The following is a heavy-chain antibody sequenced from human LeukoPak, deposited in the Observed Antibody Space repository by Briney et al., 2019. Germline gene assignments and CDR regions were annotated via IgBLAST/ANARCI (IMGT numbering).Heavy chain of an antibody. CDR3: ARIPGYSSSWYARGAYYYYGMDV. Sequence: SETLSLTCAVYGGSFSGYYWSWIRQPPGKGLEWIGEINHSGSTNYNPSLKSRATISVDTSKNQFSLKLSSVTAADTAVYYCARIPGYSSSWYARGAYYYYGMDVWGQGTTVTVSS. V-gene: IGHV4-34*01. J-gene: IGHJ6*02. CDR2: INHSGST. CDR1: GGSFSGYY. D-gene: IGHD6-13*01.